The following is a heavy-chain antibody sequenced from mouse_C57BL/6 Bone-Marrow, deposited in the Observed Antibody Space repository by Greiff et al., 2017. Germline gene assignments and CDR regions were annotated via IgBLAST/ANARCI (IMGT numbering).Heavy chain of an antibody. V-gene: IGHV14-2*01. D-gene: IGHD1-1*01. CDR2: IDPEDGET. J-gene: IGHJ2*01. CDR3: SRSLIYYGTNY. CDR1: GYTFTDYY. Sequence: VQLQQSGAELVKPGASVKLSCTASGYTFTDYYIHWVKQRTEQGLEWIGRIDPEDGETKYAPKFQDKATITADTSSSTAYLQLSSLTSEASAVYYCSRSLIYYGTNYWGQGTTLTVSS.